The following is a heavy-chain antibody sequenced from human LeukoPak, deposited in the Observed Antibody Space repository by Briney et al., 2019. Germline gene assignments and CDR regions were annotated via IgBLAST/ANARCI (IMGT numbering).Heavy chain of an antibody. J-gene: IGHJ4*02. V-gene: IGHV4-59*01. CDR2: IYFSGST. Sequence: SETLSLTCTVSGGSIRSYYWSWIRQPPGKGLEWIGYIYFSGSTSYNPSRKRRVPISVDRSKNQFSLKLSSVAAADTAVYYCARSYDTNFDYWGQGTLVTVSS. D-gene: IGHD3-3*01. CDR1: GGSIRSYY. CDR3: ARSYDTNFDY.